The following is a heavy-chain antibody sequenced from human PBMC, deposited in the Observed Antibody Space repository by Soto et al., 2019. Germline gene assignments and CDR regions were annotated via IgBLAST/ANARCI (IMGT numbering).Heavy chain of an antibody. CDR2: ISGSGGST. D-gene: IGHD3-9*01. J-gene: IGHJ3*02. V-gene: IGHV3-23*01. Sequence: GGSLRLSCAASGFTFSSQAMNWVRQAPGKGLEWVSAISGSGGSTYYADSVKGRFTISRDNSKNTLYLQMNSLRAEDTAIYYCAKGVLRYFDWLPPGAFDIWGQGTMVTVSS. CDR3: AKGVLRYFDWLPPGAFDI. CDR1: GFTFSSQA.